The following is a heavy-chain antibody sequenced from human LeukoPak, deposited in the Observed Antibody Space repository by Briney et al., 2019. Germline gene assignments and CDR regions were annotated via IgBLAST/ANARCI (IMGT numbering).Heavy chain of an antibody. CDR2: IKRRADGGTA. CDR1: GFTFFDAW. Sequence: GGSLRLSCAASGFTFFDAWMNWVRQAPGKGLEWVGRIKRRADGGTADYAAPVEGRFTISKDESKNTFYLHMNSLKIEDTAVYYCTTGLHYYYDFWGQGVPVTVSS. V-gene: IGHV3-15*07. CDR3: TTGLHYYYDF. D-gene: IGHD4-11*01. J-gene: IGHJ4*02.